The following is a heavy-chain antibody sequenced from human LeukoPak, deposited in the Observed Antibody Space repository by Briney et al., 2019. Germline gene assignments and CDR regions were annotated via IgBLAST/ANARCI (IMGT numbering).Heavy chain of an antibody. V-gene: IGHV1-18*01. CDR3: ARAYSSSWPFDY. CDR2: ISAYNGNT. D-gene: IGHD6-13*01. CDR1: GYTFTSYG. Sequence: ASVQVSCKASGYTFTSYGFSWVRQAPGPGGEWVGWISAYNGNTNYAQKLQGRVTMTTDTSTSTAYMELRSLRSDDTAVYYCARAYSSSWPFDYWGQGTLVTVSS. J-gene: IGHJ4*02.